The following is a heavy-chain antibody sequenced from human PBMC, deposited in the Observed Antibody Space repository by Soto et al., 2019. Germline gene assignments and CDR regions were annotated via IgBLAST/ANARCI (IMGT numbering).Heavy chain of an antibody. Sequence: GGSLRVSCAASGFTFNNDAMNWVRQAPGKGLEWVATISSTGGSTYYADSVKGRFTISRDNSKNTLYLQMNSLRVEDTAVYYCSKGRLGGNFDYWGQGTQVTVSS. J-gene: IGHJ4*02. CDR2: ISSTGGST. CDR1: GFTFNNDA. CDR3: SKGRLGGNFDY. V-gene: IGHV3-23*01.